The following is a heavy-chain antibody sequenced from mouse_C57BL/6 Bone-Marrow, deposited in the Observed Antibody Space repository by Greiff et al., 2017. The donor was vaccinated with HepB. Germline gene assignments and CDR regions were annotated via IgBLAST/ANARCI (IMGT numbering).Heavy chain of an antibody. V-gene: IGHV1-59*01. D-gene: IGHD3-3*01. CDR3: AREGDPAWFAY. J-gene: IGHJ3*01. CDR1: GYTFTSYW. Sequence: QVQLQQPGAELVRPGTSVKLSCKASGYTFTSYWMHWVKQRPGQGLEWIGVIDPSDSYTNYNQKFKGNATLTVDTSSSTAYMQLSSLTSEDSAVYYCAREGDPAWFAYWGQGTLVTVSA. CDR2: IDPSDSYT.